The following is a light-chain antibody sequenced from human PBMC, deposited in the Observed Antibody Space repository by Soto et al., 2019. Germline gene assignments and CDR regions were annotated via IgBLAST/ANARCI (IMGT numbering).Light chain of an antibody. Sequence: EIVLTQSPGTLSLSPGERATLSCRASQSVSGTYLAWCQQKPGQAPRLLFFGASTRATGTPDRFSGGGSGTDFTLTINRLEPEDFAVYYCHQYDRSPWTFGQGTKVEIK. CDR1: QSVSGTY. CDR2: GAS. CDR3: HQYDRSPWT. J-gene: IGKJ1*01. V-gene: IGKV3-20*01.